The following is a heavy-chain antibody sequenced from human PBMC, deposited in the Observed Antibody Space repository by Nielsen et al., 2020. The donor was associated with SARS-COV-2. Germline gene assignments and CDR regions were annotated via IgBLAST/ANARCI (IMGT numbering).Heavy chain of an antibody. CDR3: ARISVTTKSPDAFHI. D-gene: IGHD4-17*01. CDR2: IYPGDSDT. V-gene: IGHV5-51*01. J-gene: IGHJ3*02. CDR1: GYTFTSYW. Sequence: KVSCKGSGYTFTSYWLGWVRQMPGKGLEWMGIIYPGDSDTMYSPSFQGQVTISADKSISTAYLQWSSLKASDTAMYYCARISVTTKSPDAFHIRGQGTMVTVSS.